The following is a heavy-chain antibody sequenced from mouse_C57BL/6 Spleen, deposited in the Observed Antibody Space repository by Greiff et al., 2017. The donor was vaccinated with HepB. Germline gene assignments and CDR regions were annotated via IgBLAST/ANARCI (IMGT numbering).Heavy chain of an antibody. D-gene: IGHD1-1*01. V-gene: IGHV1-9*01. CDR3: ARSDYYGSSYYYYAMDY. CDR1: GYTFPGYW. CDR2: ILPGSGST. Sequence: VQLQQSGAELMKPGASVKLSCKATGYTFPGYWIEWVKQRPGHGLEWIGEILPGSGSTNYNEKFKGKATFTADTSSNTAYMQLSSLTTEDSAIYYCARSDYYGSSYYYYAMDYWGQGTSVTVSS. J-gene: IGHJ4*01.